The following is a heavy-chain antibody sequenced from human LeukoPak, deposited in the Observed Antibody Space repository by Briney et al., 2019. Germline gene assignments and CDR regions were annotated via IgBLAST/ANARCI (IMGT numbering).Heavy chain of an antibody. Sequence: SETLSLTCAVSGGSISSGDYSWSWIRQPPGSGLEWIGYIWHSGHTNYNPSLRSRVTISLARSNNQFSLRLSSVTAADTAVYYCARARESMATAGSYFDYWGQGTLVTVSS. D-gene: IGHD6-13*01. V-gene: IGHV4-30-2*01. CDR2: IWHSGHT. CDR3: ARARESMATAGSYFDY. J-gene: IGHJ4*02. CDR1: GGSISSGDYS.